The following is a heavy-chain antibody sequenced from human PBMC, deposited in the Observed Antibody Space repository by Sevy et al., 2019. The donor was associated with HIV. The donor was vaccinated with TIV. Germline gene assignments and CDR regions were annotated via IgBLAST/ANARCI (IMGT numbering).Heavy chain of an antibody. J-gene: IGHJ4*02. Sequence: GGYLRLSCAASGFTFSSYWMSWVRQAPGKGLERVANIKQDGSEKYYVDSVKGRFTFSRDNAKNSLYLQMNSLRAKDTAVYYGARDRRAYSSSLDYWGQGTLVYVSS. CDR2: IKQDGSEK. CDR3: ARDRRAYSSSLDY. V-gene: IGHV3-7*01. CDR1: GFTFSSYW. D-gene: IGHD6-13*01.